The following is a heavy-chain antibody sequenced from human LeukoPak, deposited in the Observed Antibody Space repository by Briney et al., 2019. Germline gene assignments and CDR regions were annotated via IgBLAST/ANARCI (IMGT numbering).Heavy chain of an antibody. CDR2: INGNGDST. Sequence: GGSLRLSCAAYGFTVSSYAMHWVRQAPGKGLEYVSGINGNGDSTYYANSVKGRFTISRDNSKNTLYLQMGSLRAEDMAGYYCARGRGYSLYYFDYWGQGTLVTVS. J-gene: IGHJ4*02. CDR1: GFTVSSYA. CDR3: ARGRGYSLYYFDY. V-gene: IGHV3-64*01. D-gene: IGHD5-18*01.